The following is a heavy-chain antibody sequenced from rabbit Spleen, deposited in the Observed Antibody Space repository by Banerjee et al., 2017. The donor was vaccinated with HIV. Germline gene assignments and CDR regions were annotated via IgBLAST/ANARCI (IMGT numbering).Heavy chain of an antibody. CDR1: GFTLNNYW. J-gene: IGHJ4*01. D-gene: IGHD2-1*01. CDR3: VRDQAGDADYGPYYLNL. V-gene: IGHV1S7*01. CDR2: IDPIFGTT. Sequence: QLKESGGGLVQPGGSLKVTCKASGFTLNNYWMSWVRQAPGKGLEWIGYIDPIFGTTHYASWVNGRFTISSDNAQNTVDLQLSSLTAADTATYFCVRDQAGDADYGPYYLNLWGQGTLFTVS.